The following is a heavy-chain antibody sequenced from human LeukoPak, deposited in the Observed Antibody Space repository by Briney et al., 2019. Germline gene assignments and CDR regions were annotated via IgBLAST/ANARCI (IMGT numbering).Heavy chain of an antibody. V-gene: IGHV2-5*02. CDR3: AHSGYYDSSGYANWFDP. CDR1: GFSLSTSGVG. CDR2: IYWDDDK. J-gene: IGHJ5*02. D-gene: IGHD3-22*01. Sequence: SGPTLVNPTQTLTLTCTFSGFSLSTSGVGVGWIRQPPGKALEWLALIYWDDDKRYSPSLKSRLTITKDTSKNQVVLTMTNMDPVDTATYYCAHSGYYDSSGYANWFDPWGQGTLVTVSS.